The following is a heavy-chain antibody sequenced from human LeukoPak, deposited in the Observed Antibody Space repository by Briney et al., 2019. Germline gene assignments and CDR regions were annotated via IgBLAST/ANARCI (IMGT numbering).Heavy chain of an antibody. Sequence: PSETLSLNCAVSGYSISSGYYWGWIRQPPGKGLEWIGSIYHSGSTYYNPSLKSRVTISVDTSKNQFSLKLSSVTAADTAVYYCARRLPYSGSYSWFDPWGQGTLVTVSS. CDR1: GYSISSGYY. CDR2: IYHSGST. J-gene: IGHJ5*02. D-gene: IGHD1-26*01. V-gene: IGHV4-38-2*01. CDR3: ARRLPYSGSYSWFDP.